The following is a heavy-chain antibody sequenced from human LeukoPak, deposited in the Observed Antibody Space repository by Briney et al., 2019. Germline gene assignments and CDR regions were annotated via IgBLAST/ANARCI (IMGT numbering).Heavy chain of an antibody. CDR2: MNPNSGNT. D-gene: IGHD6-13*01. V-gene: IGHV1-8*01. CDR3: ARGEMSSSWYFY. J-gene: IGHJ4*02. CDR1: GYTFTSYD. Sequence: ASVKVSCKASGYTFTSYDINWVRQATGQGLEWMGWMNPNSGNTGYAQKFQGRVTMTRNTSISTAYMELSSLRFEDTAVYYCARGEMSSSWYFYWGQGTLVTVSS.